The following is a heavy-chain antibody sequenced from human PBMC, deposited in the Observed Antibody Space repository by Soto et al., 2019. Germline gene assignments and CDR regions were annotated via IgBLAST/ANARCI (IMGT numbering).Heavy chain of an antibody. CDR3: ARDAGATRHFDH. Sequence: QVQLQESGPGLVEPSGTLSLTCAVSGGSISSSNWWSWVRQPPGKGLEWIAEIYHSGNTNYSPSLKSRVTISVDKSENQFPLRLNSVTAADTAVYYCARDAGATRHFDHWGQGILVTVSS. CDR2: IYHSGNT. J-gene: IGHJ4*02. V-gene: IGHV4-4*02. D-gene: IGHD6-13*01. CDR1: GGSISSSNW.